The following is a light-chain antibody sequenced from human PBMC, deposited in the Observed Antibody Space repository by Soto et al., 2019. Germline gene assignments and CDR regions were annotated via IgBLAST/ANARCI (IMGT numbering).Light chain of an antibody. V-gene: IGKV3-20*01. CDR1: QTVSTSH. CDR2: STS. Sequence: EFVLTQSPGTLSLSPGERATLSCRASQTVSTSHLAWYQQKPGQPPRLLIQSTSTRAAGIPDRFSGGVSGTDFTLTITRLEPEDFAMYYCHHYHFSQWTFGHVTKVDVK. J-gene: IGKJ1*01. CDR3: HHYHFSQWT.